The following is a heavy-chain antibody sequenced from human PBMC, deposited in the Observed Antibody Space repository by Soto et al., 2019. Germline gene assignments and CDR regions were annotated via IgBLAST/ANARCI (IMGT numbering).Heavy chain of an antibody. CDR3: AKSPTPGSATSSYYGMDV. J-gene: IGHJ6*02. V-gene: IGHV1-69*02. CDR1: GGTFSSYI. Sequence: QVQLVQSGPEVKEPGSSVTVSCKASGGTFSSYIFTWVRQAPGQGLEWMGRIIPVLGVTYYAQRFQGRVTLTADKSTTTVYMELSSLRSEDTAIYYCAKSPTPGSATSSYYGMDVWGQGTTVTVSS. CDR2: IIPVLGVT. D-gene: IGHD7-27*01.